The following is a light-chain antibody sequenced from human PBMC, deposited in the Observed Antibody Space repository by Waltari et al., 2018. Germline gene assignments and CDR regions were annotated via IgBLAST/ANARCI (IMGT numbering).Light chain of an antibody. CDR3: QTWGTGIGV. J-gene: IGLJ2*01. V-gene: IGLV4-69*01. CDR1: SGHSRYA. Sequence: QLVLTQSPSASASLGASVKLTCTLSSGHSRYAIAWHQQQPEKGPRYLMKINSDGSHSKGDWILVRFSGSSSGAERYLTISSLQSEDEADYYCQTWGTGIGVFGGGTKLTVL. CDR2: INSDGSH.